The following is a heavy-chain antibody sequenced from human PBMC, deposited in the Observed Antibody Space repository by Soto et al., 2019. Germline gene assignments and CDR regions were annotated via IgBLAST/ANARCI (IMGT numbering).Heavy chain of an antibody. CDR3: ARSIAAAGTLSDY. CDR2: ISYDGSNK. D-gene: IGHD6-13*01. Sequence: QVQLVESGGGVVQPGRSLRLSCAASGFTFSSYAMHWVRQAPGKGLEWVAVISYDGSNKYYADSVKGRFTISRDNSKNTLYLQMNSLRAEDTAVYYCARSIAAAGTLSDYWGQGTLVTVSS. J-gene: IGHJ4*02. V-gene: IGHV3-30-3*01. CDR1: GFTFSSYA.